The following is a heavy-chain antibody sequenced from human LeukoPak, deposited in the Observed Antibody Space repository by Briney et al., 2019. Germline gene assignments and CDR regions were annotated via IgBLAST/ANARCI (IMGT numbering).Heavy chain of an antibody. V-gene: IGHV3-30-3*01. Sequence: GGSLRLSCAASGFTFSSYAMHWVRQAPGKGLEWVAVISYDGSNKYYADSVKGRFTISRDNSKNTLYLQMNSLRAEDTAVYYCARGEDDYGDLPNLDYWGQGTLVTVSS. CDR2: ISYDGSNK. D-gene: IGHD4-17*01. CDR3: ARGEDDYGDLPNLDY. J-gene: IGHJ4*02. CDR1: GFTFSSYA.